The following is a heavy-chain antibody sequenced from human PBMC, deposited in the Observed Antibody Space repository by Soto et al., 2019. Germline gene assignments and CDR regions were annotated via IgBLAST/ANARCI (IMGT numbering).Heavy chain of an antibody. CDR3: ARLRAGVHYDY. CDR1: SGSISSDY. CDR2: IYYSGST. D-gene: IGHD3-10*01. V-gene: IGHV4-59*08. Sequence: PSETXSLTCTVSSGSISSDYWSWIRQPPGKGLEWIGYIYYSGSTNYNPSLKSRVTISVDTSKKQFSLELSSVTAADTAVYYCARLRAGVHYDYWGQGTLATVSS. J-gene: IGHJ4*02.